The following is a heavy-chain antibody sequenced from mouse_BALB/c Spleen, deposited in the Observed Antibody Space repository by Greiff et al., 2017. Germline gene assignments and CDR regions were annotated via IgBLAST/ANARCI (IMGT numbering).Heavy chain of an antibody. Sequence: VQLKESGPGLVAPSQSLSITCTVSGFSLTSYDISWIRQPPGKGLEWLGVIWTGGGTNYNSAFMSRLSISKDNSKSQVFLKMNSLQTDDTAIYYCEREGDDYDVPLAYWGQGTLVTGSA. D-gene: IGHD2-4*01. V-gene: IGHV2-9-2*01. CDR2: IWTGGGT. CDR3: EREGDDYDVPLAY. J-gene: IGHJ3*01. CDR1: GFSLTSYD.